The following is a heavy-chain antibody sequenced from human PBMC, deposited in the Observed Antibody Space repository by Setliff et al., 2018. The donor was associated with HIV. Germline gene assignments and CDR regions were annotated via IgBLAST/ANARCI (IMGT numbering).Heavy chain of an antibody. CDR1: GYTLTELS. V-gene: IGHV1-24*01. CDR3: ARDHMSVGAWVGATSRGLFQH. Sequence: GASVKVSCKVSGYTLTELSMHWVRQAPGKGLEWMGGFDPEDGETNYAQRFQGRVTMTRDTSTSTVYMELSSLRSEDTAVYYCARDHMSVGAWVGATSRGLFQHWGQGTLVTVPQ. J-gene: IGHJ1*01. D-gene: IGHD1-26*01. CDR2: FDPEDGET.